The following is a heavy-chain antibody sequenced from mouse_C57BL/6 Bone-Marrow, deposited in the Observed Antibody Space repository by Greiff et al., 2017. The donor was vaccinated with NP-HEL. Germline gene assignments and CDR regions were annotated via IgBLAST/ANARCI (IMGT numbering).Heavy chain of an antibody. J-gene: IGHJ1*03. CDR3: ARDYGPLHWYFDV. CDR1: GFTFSDYY. Sequence: EVQVVESGGGLVQPGGSLKLSCAASGFTFSDYYMYLVRQTPEKRLEWVAYISNGGGSTYYPDTVKGRFTISRDNAKNTLYLQMSRLKSEDTAMYYCARDYGPLHWYFDVWGTGTTVTVSS. V-gene: IGHV5-12*01. D-gene: IGHD1-1*01. CDR2: ISNGGGST.